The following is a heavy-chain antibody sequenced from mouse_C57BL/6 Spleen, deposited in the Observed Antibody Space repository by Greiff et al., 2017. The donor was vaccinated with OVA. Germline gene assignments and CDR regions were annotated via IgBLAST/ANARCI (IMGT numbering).Heavy chain of an antibody. V-gene: IGHV14-3*01. Sequence: VQLQQSVAELVRPGASVKLSCTASGFNIKNTYMHWVKQRPEQGLEWIGRIDPANGNTKYAPKFQGKATITADTSSNTAYLQLSSLTSEDTAIYYCARSDYYGSSGSDYYAMDYWGQGTSVTVSS. CDR2: IDPANGNT. D-gene: IGHD1-1*01. CDR1: GFNIKNTY. CDR3: ARSDYYGSSGSDYYAMDY. J-gene: IGHJ4*01.